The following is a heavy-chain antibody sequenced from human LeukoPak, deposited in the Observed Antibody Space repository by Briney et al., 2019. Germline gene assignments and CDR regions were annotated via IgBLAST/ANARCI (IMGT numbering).Heavy chain of an antibody. CDR2: ISSSSSYI. J-gene: IGHJ4*02. CDR3: ARWFFGDIVVVPAAFDY. CDR1: GFTFSSYS. D-gene: IGHD2-2*01. Sequence: GGSLRLSCAASGFTFSSYSMNWVRQAPGKGLEWVSSISSSSSYIYYADSVKGRFTISRDNAKNSLYLQMNSLRAEDTAVYYCARWFFGDIVVVPAAFDYWGQGTLVTVSS. V-gene: IGHV3-21*01.